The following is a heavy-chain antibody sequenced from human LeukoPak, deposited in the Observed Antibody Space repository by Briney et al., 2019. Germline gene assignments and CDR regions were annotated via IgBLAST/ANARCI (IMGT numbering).Heavy chain of an antibody. V-gene: IGHV4-59*08. CDR3: ARGRDDSSGYFLDY. Sequence: PSETLSLTCTVSGGSISSYYWSWIRQPPGKGLEWIGYIYYSGSTYYNPSLKSRVTISVDTSKNQFSLKLSSVTAADTAVYYCARGRDDSSGYFLDYWGQGTLVTVSS. CDR2: IYYSGST. CDR1: GGSISSYY. D-gene: IGHD3-22*01. J-gene: IGHJ4*02.